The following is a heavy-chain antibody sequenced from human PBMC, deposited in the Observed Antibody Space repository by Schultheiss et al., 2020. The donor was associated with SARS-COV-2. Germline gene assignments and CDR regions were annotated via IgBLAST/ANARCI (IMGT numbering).Heavy chain of an antibody. CDR2: IYHSGST. CDR1: GGSISSGYY. Sequence: SETLSLTCTVSGGSISSGYYWGWIRQPPGKGLEWIGSIYHSGSTYYNPSLKSRVTMSVDTSKNQFSLKLSSVTAADTAVYYCARGFSGIAVADNWFDPWGQGTLVTVSS. D-gene: IGHD6-19*01. V-gene: IGHV4-38-2*02. CDR3: ARGFSGIAVADNWFDP. J-gene: IGHJ5*02.